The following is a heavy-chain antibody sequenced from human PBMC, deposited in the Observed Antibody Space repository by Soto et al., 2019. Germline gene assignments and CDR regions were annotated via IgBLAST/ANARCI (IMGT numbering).Heavy chain of an antibody. D-gene: IGHD3-16*01. Sequence: EASVKVSCKASGYTFTSYGISWVRQAPGQGLEWMGWISAYNGNTNYAQKLQGRVTMTTDTSTSTAYMELRSLRSDDTAVYYCARDLVQANYYGMDVWGQGTTVTVSS. CDR1: GYTFTSYG. CDR3: ARDLVQANYYGMDV. V-gene: IGHV1-18*01. CDR2: ISAYNGNT. J-gene: IGHJ6*02.